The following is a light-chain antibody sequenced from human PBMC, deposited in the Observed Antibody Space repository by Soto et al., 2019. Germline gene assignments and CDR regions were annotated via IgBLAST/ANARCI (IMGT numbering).Light chain of an antibody. CDR1: QSVGSN. Sequence: PATLSLSPGARATLSCRASQSVGSNLAWFQQKPGQSPRLLIYGASTRAPGIPARFSGSGSGTEFTLTIGSLESEDFAVYYCQQYNTWPPITFGQGTRREIK. V-gene: IGKV3-15*01. CDR2: GAS. J-gene: IGKJ5*01. CDR3: QQYNTWPPIT.